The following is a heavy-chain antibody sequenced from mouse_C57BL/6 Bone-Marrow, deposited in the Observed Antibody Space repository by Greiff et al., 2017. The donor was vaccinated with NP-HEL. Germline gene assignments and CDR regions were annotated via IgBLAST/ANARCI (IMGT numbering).Heavy chain of an antibody. CDR1: GFTFSSYA. V-gene: IGHV5-4*01. CDR2: ISDGGSYT. D-gene: IGHD1-1*01. Sequence: EAQLVESGGGLVKPGGSLKLSCAASGFTFSSYAMSWVRQTPEKRLEWVATISDGGSYTYYPDNVKGRFTISRDNAKNNLYLQMSHLKSEDTAMYYCARVLITTHWYFDVWGTGTTVTVSS. CDR3: ARVLITTHWYFDV. J-gene: IGHJ1*03.